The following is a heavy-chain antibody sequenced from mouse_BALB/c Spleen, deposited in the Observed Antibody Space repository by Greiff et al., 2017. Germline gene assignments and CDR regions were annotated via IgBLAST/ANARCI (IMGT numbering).Heavy chain of an antibody. J-gene: IGHJ3*01. D-gene: IGHD2-2*01. Sequence: EVKLQESGPGLVKPSQSLSLTCSVTGYSITSGYYWNWIRQFPGNKLEWMGYISYDGSNNYNPSLKNRISITRDTSKNQYFLKLNSVTTEDTATYYCASHGYRFAYWGQGTMVTVSA. V-gene: IGHV3-6*02. CDR3: ASHGYRFAY. CDR2: ISYDGSN. CDR1: GYSITSGYY.